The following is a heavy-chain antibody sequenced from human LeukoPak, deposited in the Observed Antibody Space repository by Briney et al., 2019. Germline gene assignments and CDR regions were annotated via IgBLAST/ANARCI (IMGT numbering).Heavy chain of an antibody. CDR2: ISGSGGST. CDR3: AKNNSWVITRARGDPDRDY. D-gene: IGHD3-10*01. V-gene: IGHV3-23*01. J-gene: IGHJ4*02. Sequence: GGSLRLSCAASGFTFSSYAMNWVRQAPGKGLEWVSGISGSGGSTYYVDSVKGRFTISRDNSKNTLYLQMNSLRAEDTAVYYCAKNNSWVITRARGDPDRDYWGQGTLVTVSS. CDR1: GFTFSSYA.